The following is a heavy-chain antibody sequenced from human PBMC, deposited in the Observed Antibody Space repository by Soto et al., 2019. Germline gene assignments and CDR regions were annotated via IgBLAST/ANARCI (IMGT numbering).Heavy chain of an antibody. J-gene: IGHJ4*02. D-gene: IGHD6-19*01. CDR1: GFTFSFYW. V-gene: IGHV3-74*01. CDR2: IRGDGSST. CDR3: ARGVSRGWDYYFDY. Sequence: EVQLVESGGGLVQPGGSLRLSCSASGFTFSFYWMHWDRQAPGKGLVWVSRIRGDGSSTRYADSLKGRFTISRANAKNTVYVQMNSLRVEDTAVDYWARGVSRGWDYYFDYWGQGTLVTVSS.